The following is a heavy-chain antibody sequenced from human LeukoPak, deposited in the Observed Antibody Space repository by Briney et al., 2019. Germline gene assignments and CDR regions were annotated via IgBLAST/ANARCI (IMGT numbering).Heavy chain of an antibody. D-gene: IGHD2-15*01. CDR3: ARGTPGVVVAATGNWFDP. J-gene: IGHJ5*02. CDR1: GFTVSSNY. Sequence: GGSLRLSCAASGFTVSSNYMSWVRQAPGKGLEWVSVIYSGGSTYYADSVKGRFTISRDNSKNTLYLQMNSLRAEDTAVYYCARGTPGVVVAATGNWFDPWGQGTLVTVSS. V-gene: IGHV3-66*01. CDR2: IYSGGST.